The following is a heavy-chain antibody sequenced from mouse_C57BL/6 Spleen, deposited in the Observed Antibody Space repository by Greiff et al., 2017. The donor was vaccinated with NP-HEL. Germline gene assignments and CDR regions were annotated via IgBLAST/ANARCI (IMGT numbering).Heavy chain of an antibody. CDR1: GYAFSSSW. J-gene: IGHJ2*01. CDR3: ARANCFDY. V-gene: IGHV1-82*01. Sequence: VQGVESGPELVKPGASVKISCKASGYAFSSSWMNWVKQRPGKGLEWIGRIYPGDGDTNYNGKFKGKATLTADKSSSTAYMQLSSLTSEDSAVYFCARANCFDYWGQGTTLTVSS. CDR2: IYPGDGDT.